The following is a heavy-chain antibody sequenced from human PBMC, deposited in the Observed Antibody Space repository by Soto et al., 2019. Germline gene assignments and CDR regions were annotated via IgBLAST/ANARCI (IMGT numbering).Heavy chain of an antibody. J-gene: IGHJ6*02. CDR3: ARASMQKRIQLWSVARYYYYYYGMDV. V-gene: IGHV1-69*13. D-gene: IGHD5-18*01. Sequence: ASLKVSCKASGGTFSSYAISCVRQAPGQGLEWMGGIIPIFGTANYAQKFQGRVTITADESTSTAYMELSSLRSEDTAVYYCARASMQKRIQLWSVARYYYYYYGMDVWGQGTTATVSS. CDR1: GGTFSSYA. CDR2: IIPIFGTA.